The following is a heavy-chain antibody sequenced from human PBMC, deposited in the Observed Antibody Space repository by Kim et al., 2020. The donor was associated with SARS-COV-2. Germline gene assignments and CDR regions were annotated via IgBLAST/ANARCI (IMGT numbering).Heavy chain of an antibody. V-gene: IGHV4-59*01. CDR3: AREGRGRQYYYDSSGPEKAFDI. Sequence: SETLSLTCTVSGGSISSYYWSWIRQPPGKGLEWIGYIYNSGSTNYNPSLKSRVTISVDTSKNQFSLKLSSVTAADTAVYYCAREGRGRQYYYDSSGPEKAFDIWGQGTMVTVST. D-gene: IGHD3-22*01. CDR1: GGSISSYY. CDR2: IYNSGST. J-gene: IGHJ3*02.